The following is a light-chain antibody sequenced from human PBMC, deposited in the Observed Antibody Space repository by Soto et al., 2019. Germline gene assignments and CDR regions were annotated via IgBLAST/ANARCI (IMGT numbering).Light chain of an antibody. CDR2: GNN. V-gene: IGLV1-40*01. CDR1: SSNIGAGYD. CDR3: QSYDSSLSGDV. J-gene: IGLJ1*01. Sequence: QPVLTQPPSVSGAPGQRLTISCTGSSSNIGAGYDVHWYRQPPGTAPKLLIFGNNNRPSGVPDRFSGSKSGTSASLAITGLQAEDEADYYCQSYDSSLSGDVFGTGTKVTVL.